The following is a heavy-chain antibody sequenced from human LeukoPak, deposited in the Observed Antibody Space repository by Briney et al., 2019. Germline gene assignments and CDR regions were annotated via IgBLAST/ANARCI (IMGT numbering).Heavy chain of an antibody. V-gene: IGHV3-48*04. CDR1: GFTFSSYS. J-gene: IGHJ5*02. CDR3: ARGLTTTPNLDP. Sequence: GGSLRLSCVASGFTFSSYSMNWVRQALGKGLEWVSYISSSSSTIYYADSVKGRFTISRDNAKNSLYLQMNSLRAEETAIYYCARGLTTTPNLDPWAREPWSPSPQ. D-gene: IGHD4-17*01. CDR2: ISSSSSTI.